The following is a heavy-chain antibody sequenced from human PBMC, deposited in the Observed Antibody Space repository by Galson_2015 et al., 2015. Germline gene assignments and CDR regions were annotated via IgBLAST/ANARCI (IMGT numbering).Heavy chain of an antibody. CDR1: GFTFSSYG. CDR2: IWYDGSNK. J-gene: IGHJ4*02. Sequence: SLRLSCAASGFTFSSYGMHWVRQAPGKGLEWVAVIWYDGSNKYYADSVKGRFTISRDNSKNTLYLQMNSLRAEDTAVYYCARGSITRTPSYDYIWGSYRYTVNAEPFDYWGQGTLVTVSS. D-gene: IGHD3-16*02. CDR3: ARGSITRTPSYDYIWGSYRYTVNAEPFDY. V-gene: IGHV3-33*01.